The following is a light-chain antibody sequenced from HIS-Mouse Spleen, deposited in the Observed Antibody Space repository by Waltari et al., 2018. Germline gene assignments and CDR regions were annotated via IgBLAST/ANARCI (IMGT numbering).Light chain of an antibody. V-gene: IGKV1-5*03. CDR2: KSS. Sequence: DIQLTQSPSTLSPSVRDRVTITCRASQSISSWLAWYQQKPGKAPKLLIYKSSSLVSGVPSRFSGSGSGTEFTLTISSLQPDDVATYYCQQYNSYSTFGQGTKLEIK. J-gene: IGKJ2*01. CDR3: QQYNSYST. CDR1: QSISSW.